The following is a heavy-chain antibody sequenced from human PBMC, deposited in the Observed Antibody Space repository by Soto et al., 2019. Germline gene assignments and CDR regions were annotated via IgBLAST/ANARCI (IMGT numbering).Heavy chain of an antibody. J-gene: IGHJ5*02. CDR3: ARVLRGVVNWFDP. Sequence: HLVQSGPEVKQPGASVTVSCKTSGDTFTNFGLSWVRQAPVQGLEWMGWIATYNSNKNYAHKFQGRLTLTTDTSTSTAYIELKSLGYDDTAVYYCARVLRGVVNWFDPWGQGTLVTVSS. V-gene: IGHV1-18*01. CDR2: IATYNSNK. D-gene: IGHD3-10*01. CDR1: GDTFTNFG.